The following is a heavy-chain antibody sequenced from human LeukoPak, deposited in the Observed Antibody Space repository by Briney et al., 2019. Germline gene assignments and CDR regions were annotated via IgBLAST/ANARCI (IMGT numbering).Heavy chain of an antibody. J-gene: IGHJ4*02. CDR2: IYYSGST. CDR1: GGTISSYY. D-gene: IGHD2-15*01. CDR3: ARVGYCSGGSCYSRTNFDY. V-gene: IGHV4-59*01. Sequence: SETLSLTCTVSGGTISSYYWSWIRQPPGKGLEWIGYIYYSGSTNYNPYLKSRVTIAVDTSKNQFSLKLSSVTAADTAVYYCARVGYCSGGSCYSRTNFDYWGQGTLVTVSS.